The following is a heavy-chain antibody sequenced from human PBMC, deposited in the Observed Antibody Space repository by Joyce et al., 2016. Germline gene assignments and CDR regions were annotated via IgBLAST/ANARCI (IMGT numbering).Heavy chain of an antibody. CDR1: QYTFTGYY. J-gene: IGHJ4*02. CDR3: AGDVQSSGYSYPNFANS. D-gene: IGHD5-18*01. V-gene: IGHV1-2*02. Sequence: QVQLVQSGAEAKKPGASVKVSCKASQYTFTGYYVHWVRQVPGTGLEWMGWINPNSGVTNYAQKFQGRVTMTRDTSISTVYMELSRLRADDTAVYYCAGDVQSSGYSYPNFANSWGQGTLVTVSS. CDR2: INPNSGVT.